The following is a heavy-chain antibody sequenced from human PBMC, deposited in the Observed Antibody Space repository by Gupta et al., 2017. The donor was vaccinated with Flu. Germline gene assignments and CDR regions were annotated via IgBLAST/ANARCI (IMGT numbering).Heavy chain of an antibody. D-gene: IGHD6-6*01. CDR3: ARLDGSSWYFQH. J-gene: IGHJ1*01. CDR2: IYYSGST. V-gene: IGHV4-59*08. CDR1: GGSISSYY. Sequence: QVQLQESGPGLVKPSETLSLTCTVSGGSISSYYWSWIRQPPGKGLEWIGYIYYSGSTNYNPSLKSRVTISVDTSKNQFSLKLSSVTAADTAVYYCARLDGSSWYFQHWGQGTLVTVSS.